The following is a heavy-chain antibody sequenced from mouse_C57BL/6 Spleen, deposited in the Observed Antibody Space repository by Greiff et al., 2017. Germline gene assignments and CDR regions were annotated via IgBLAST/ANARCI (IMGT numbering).Heavy chain of an antibody. Sequence: VQLQQSGPELVKPGASVKISCKASGYSFTSYYIHWVKQRPGQGLEWIGWIYPGSGNTKYNEKFKGKATLTADTSSSTAYMQLSSLTSEDSAVYYCARPYDGYYTWFAYWGQGTLVTVSA. J-gene: IGHJ3*01. D-gene: IGHD2-3*01. V-gene: IGHV1-66*01. CDR2: IYPGSGNT. CDR3: ARPYDGYYTWFAY. CDR1: GYSFTSYY.